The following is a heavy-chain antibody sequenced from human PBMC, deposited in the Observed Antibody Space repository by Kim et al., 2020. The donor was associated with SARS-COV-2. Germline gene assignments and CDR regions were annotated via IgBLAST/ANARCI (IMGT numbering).Heavy chain of an antibody. D-gene: IGHD3-10*01. Sequence: SETLSLTCTVSGGSVSSGSYYWSWIRQPPGKGLEWIGYIYCSGSTNYNPSLKSRVTISVDTSKNQFSLKLSSVTAADTAVYYCARATQTKLWFGELSADPIHIWGQGTLVTVSS. CDR3: ARATQTKLWFGELSADPIHI. J-gene: IGHJ4*02. CDR2: IYCSGST. V-gene: IGHV4-61*01. CDR1: GGSVSSGSYY.